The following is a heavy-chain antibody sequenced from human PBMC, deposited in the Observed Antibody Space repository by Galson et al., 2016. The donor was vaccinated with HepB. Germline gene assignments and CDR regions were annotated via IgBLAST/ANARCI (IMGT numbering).Heavy chain of an antibody. Sequence: SETLSLTCDVFGGSLTNAYWTWIRQPPGKGLEWIGEVNQLGSSNYNASLKSRVTISVDMSKNQFSLRLTSVTAADTAIYYCATARWGAYYFDHWGQGTLVAVSS. V-gene: IGHV4-34*01. CDR3: ATARWGAYYFDH. J-gene: IGHJ4*02. D-gene: IGHD3-16*01. CDR2: VNQLGSS. CDR1: GGSLTNAY.